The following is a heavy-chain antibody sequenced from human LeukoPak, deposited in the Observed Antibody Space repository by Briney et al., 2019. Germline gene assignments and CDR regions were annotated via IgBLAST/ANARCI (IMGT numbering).Heavy chain of an antibody. CDR3: ARRAGPWFGELEASFDP. D-gene: IGHD3-10*01. CDR2: IFYSGST. V-gene: IGHV4-39*07. CDR1: GGSISTSNYY. J-gene: IGHJ5*02. Sequence: PSETLSLTCTVSGGSISTSNYYWGWIRQPPGKGLEWIGNIFYSGSTYYSPSLKSRVTISVDTSKNQFSLNLTSVTAADTAVYYCARRAGPWFGELEASFDPWGQGTLVTVSS.